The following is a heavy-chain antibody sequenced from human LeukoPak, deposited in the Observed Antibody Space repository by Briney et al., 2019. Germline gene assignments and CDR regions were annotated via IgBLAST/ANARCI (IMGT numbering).Heavy chain of an antibody. CDR3: ARDLGGFHCSDGDCALHY. V-gene: IGHV1-69*04. Sequence: GASVKVSCKASGGTFSSYAISWVRQAPGQGLEWMGRIIPILGIANYAQKLQGRVTITADKSTSTAYMELSSLRSEDTAVYYCARDLGGFHCSDGDCALHYWGQGTLVTVSS. D-gene: IGHD2-15*01. CDR2: IIPILGIA. J-gene: IGHJ4*02. CDR1: GGTFSSYA.